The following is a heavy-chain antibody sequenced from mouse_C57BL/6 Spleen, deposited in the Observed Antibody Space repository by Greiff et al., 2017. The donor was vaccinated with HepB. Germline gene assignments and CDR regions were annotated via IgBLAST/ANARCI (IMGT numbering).Heavy chain of an antibody. J-gene: IGHJ4*01. Sequence: VQLQQSGAELAKPGASVKLSCKASGYTFTSYWMHWVKQRPGQGLEWIGYINPSSGYTKYNQKFKDKATLTADKSSSTAYMQLSSLTYEDSAVYDCASFTTVVASSRDYYAMDYWGQGTSVTVSS. V-gene: IGHV1-7*01. D-gene: IGHD1-1*01. CDR3: ASFTTVVASSRDYYAMDY. CDR2: INPSSGYT. CDR1: GYTFTSYW.